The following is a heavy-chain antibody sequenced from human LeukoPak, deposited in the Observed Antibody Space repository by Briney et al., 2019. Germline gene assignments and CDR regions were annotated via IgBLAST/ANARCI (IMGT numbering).Heavy chain of an antibody. D-gene: IGHD1-1*01. CDR1: GGSISSGGYY. J-gene: IGHJ4*02. CDR2: IYYTSGST. V-gene: IGHV4-31*03. CDR3: VISGQRRTKLFDY. Sequence: TSETLSLTCTVSGGSISSGGYYWSWIRQHPGKGLEWIGYIYYTSGSTYYNPSLKSRLTISVDTSKNQFSLNLKSVTAADTAVYYCVISGQRRTKLFDYWGQGTLVTVSS.